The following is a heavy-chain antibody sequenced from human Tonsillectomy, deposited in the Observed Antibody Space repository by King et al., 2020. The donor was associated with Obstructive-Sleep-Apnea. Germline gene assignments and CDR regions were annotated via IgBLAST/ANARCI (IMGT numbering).Heavy chain of an antibody. Sequence: QLVQSGGGLVKPGGSLRLSCAASGFTFSSYSLPSARHPPGKGLEWVSSISSSSGYIYYADSVKGRFTISRDNAQNSLYLQMNSLRAEDTAVYYCARSTGRYYFDYWGQGTLVTVSS. CDR2: ISSSSGYI. V-gene: IGHV3-21*01. CDR1: GFTFSSYS. J-gene: IGHJ4*02. CDR3: ARSTGRYYFDY. D-gene: IGHD2-8*02.